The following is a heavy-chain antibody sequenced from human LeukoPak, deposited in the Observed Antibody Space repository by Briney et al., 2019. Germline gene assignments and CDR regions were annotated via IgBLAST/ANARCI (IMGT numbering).Heavy chain of an antibody. V-gene: IGHV4-30-4*01. CDR1: GGSISSGDYY. CDR2: IYYSGST. Sequence: PSETLSLTCTVSGGSISSGDYYWSWIRQPPGKGLEWIGYIYYSGSTYYNPSLKSRVTISVDTSKNQFSLKLSSVTAADTAVYYCARRVGRVAATRGWFDPWGQGTLVTVSS. CDR3: ARRVGRVAATRGWFDP. J-gene: IGHJ5*02. D-gene: IGHD2-15*01.